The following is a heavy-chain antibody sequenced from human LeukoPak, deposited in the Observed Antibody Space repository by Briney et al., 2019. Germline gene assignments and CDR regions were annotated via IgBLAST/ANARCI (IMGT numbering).Heavy chain of an antibody. V-gene: IGHV3-74*01. J-gene: IGHJ6*03. CDR3: ARAWDYGSGLFVYYMDV. CDR2: INSDGSST. Sequence: GGSLRLSCAASGFTFSSYWMHWVRQAPGKGLVWVSRINSDGSSTSYADSVKGRFTISRDNAKNTLYLQMNSLRAEDTAVYYCARAWDYGSGLFVYYMDVWGKGTTVTISS. CDR1: GFTFSSYW. D-gene: IGHD3-10*01.